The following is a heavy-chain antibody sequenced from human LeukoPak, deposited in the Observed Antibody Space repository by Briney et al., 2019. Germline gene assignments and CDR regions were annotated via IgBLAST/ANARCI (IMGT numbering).Heavy chain of an antibody. D-gene: IGHD2-2*01. Sequence: GGSLRLSCAASGFTVSSNYMSWVRQAPGKGLEWVSVIYSGGSTYYADSVKGRFTISRDNSKNTLYLQMNSLRAEDTAVYYCATDIVVVPAAFLDYWGQGTLVTVSS. CDR1: GFTVSSNY. CDR3: ATDIVVVPAAFLDY. CDR2: IYSGGST. J-gene: IGHJ4*02. V-gene: IGHV3-53*05.